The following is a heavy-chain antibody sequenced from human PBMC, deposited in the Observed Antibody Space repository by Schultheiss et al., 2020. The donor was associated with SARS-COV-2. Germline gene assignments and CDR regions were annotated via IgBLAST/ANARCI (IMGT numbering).Heavy chain of an antibody. CDR1: GYTLTELS. CDR3: ARWDYGSGSYRQN. D-gene: IGHD3-10*01. V-gene: IGHV1-24*01. J-gene: IGHJ4*02. CDR2: FDPEDGET. Sequence: ASVKVSCKVSGYTLTELSMHWVRQAPGKGLERMGGFDPEDGETIYAQKFQGRVTITADESTSTAYMELSSLRSEDTAVYYCARWDYGSGSYRQNWGQGTLVTVSS.